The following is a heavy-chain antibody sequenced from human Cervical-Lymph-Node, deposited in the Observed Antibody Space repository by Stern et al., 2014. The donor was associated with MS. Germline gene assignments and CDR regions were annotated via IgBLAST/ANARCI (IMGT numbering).Heavy chain of an antibody. D-gene: IGHD3-22*01. J-gene: IGHJ4*02. CDR1: AGTFSSYA. CDR3: ARRYYDSSGYYDY. V-gene: IGHV1-69*12. CDR2: IIPIFGTA. Sequence: QVQLVQSGAEVTKPGSSVKVSCKASAGTFSSYAISWVRQAPGQGLEWMGGIIPIFGTANYAQKFQGRVTITADESTSTAYMELSSLRSEDTAVYYCARRYYDSSGYYDYWGQGTLVTVSS.